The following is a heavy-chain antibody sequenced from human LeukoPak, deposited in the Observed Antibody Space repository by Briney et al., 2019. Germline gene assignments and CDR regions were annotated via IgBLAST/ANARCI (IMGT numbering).Heavy chain of an antibody. D-gene: IGHD2-15*01. CDR3: ARGGDIVVVVTATKDNWFDP. CDR2: INPNSGGT. Sequence: ASVKVSCKASGYTFTGYFMHWVRQAPGQGLEWMGWINPNSGGTNYAQKFQGRVTMTRDTSISTAYLELSRLRSDDTAVYSCARGGDIVVVVTATKDNWFDPWGQGTLVTVSS. J-gene: IGHJ5*02. V-gene: IGHV1-2*02. CDR1: GYTFTGYF.